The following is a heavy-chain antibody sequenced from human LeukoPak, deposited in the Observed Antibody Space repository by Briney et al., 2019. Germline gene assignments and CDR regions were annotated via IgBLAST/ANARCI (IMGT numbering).Heavy chain of an antibody. V-gene: IGHV7-4-1*02. CDR2: INTNTGNP. CDR3: QRRSIYYYYYGMDV. CDR1: GYTFTSYA. J-gene: IGHJ6*02. Sequence: ASVKVSCKASGYTFTSYAMNWVRQAPGQGLEWMGWINTNTGNPTYAQGFTGRFVFSLDTSVSTAYLQISSLRAEDTAVYYCQRRSIYYYYYGMDVWGQGTTVTVSS.